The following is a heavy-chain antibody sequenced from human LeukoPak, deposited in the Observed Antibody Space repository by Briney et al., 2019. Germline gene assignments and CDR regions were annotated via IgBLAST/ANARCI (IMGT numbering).Heavy chain of an antibody. CDR2: IYHSGST. V-gene: IGHV4-34*01. J-gene: IGHJ4*02. D-gene: IGHD2-15*01. CDR3: ARDAYCSGGSCYSDDY. CDR1: VGSFSDYS. Sequence: PSETLSLTCAVYVGSFSDYSWSWIRQTPGKGLEWIGEIYHSGSTNYNPSLKSRVTISVDKSKNQFSLKLSSATAADTAVYYCARDAYCSGGSCYSDDYWGQGTLVTVSS.